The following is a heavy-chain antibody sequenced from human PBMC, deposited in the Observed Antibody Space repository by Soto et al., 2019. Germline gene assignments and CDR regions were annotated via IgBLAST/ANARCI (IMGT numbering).Heavy chain of an antibody. D-gene: IGHD3-10*01. CDR3: AKDPPWTVGPLAMDV. V-gene: IGHV3-23*01. CDR1: GFTFTTHA. Sequence: PGGSLRLYCVASGFTFTTHAMSWVRQSPGKGLEWVSTFSGSGGNIYYAEAVKGRLTISRDDSKNTLYLQMNSLRVEDTAVYYCAKDPPWTVGPLAMDVWGQGTTVTVSS. J-gene: IGHJ6*02. CDR2: FSGSGGNI.